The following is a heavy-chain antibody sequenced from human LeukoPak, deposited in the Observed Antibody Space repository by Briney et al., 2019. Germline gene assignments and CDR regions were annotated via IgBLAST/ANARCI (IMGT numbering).Heavy chain of an antibody. D-gene: IGHD3-22*01. J-gene: IGHJ4*02. V-gene: IGHV3-21*01. CDR2: ISSSSSYI. CDR3: VRDPYDSSGYWDY. Sequence: PGGSLRLSCAASGFTFSSYSMNWVRQAPGKGLEWVSSISSSSSYIYYADSVKGRFTISRDNAKNSLYLQMNSLRAEDTAVYYCVRDPYDSSGYWDYWGQGTLVTVSS. CDR1: GFTFSSYS.